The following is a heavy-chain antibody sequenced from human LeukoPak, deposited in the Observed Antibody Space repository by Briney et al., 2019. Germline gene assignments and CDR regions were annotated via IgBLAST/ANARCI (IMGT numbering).Heavy chain of an antibody. CDR3: AREGIAAPEGFAY. CDR2: ISSSSSYI. Sequence: NPGGSLRLSCAASGFTFSSYSMNWGRQAPGKGLEWVSSISSSSSYIYYADSVKGRFTISRDNAKNSLYLQMNSLRAEDTAVYYCAREGIAAPEGFAYWGQGTLVTVSS. CDR1: GFTFSSYS. J-gene: IGHJ4*02. V-gene: IGHV3-21*01. D-gene: IGHD6-6*01.